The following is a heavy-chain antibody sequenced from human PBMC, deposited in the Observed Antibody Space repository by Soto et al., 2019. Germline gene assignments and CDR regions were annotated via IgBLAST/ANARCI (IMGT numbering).Heavy chain of an antibody. Sequence: QVQLVESGGGVVQPGRSLSLSCAASGFTFSVYGMHWVRQAPGKGLEWVALVSYDGSIKYYADSVKGRFTISRDNSKNTLYLQMNSLRVEDTAVYYCAKDGSHLAVAGTSPTSYFCGLAVWGQGTTVTVSS. J-gene: IGHJ6*02. V-gene: IGHV3-30*18. CDR2: VSYDGSIK. CDR3: AKDGSHLAVAGTSPTSYFCGLAV. CDR1: GFTFSVYG. D-gene: IGHD6-19*01.